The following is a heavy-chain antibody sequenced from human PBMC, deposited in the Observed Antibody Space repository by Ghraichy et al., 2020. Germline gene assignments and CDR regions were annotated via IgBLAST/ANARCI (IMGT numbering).Heavy chain of an antibody. J-gene: IGHJ5*02. Sequence: SQTLSLTCAVYGGSFSGYYWSWIRQPPGKGLEWIGEINHSGSTNYNPSLKSRVTISVDTSKNQFSLKLSSVTAADTAVYYCARGSSGWYAFWFDPWGQGTLVTVSS. CDR3: ARGSSGWYAFWFDP. D-gene: IGHD6-19*01. V-gene: IGHV4-34*01. CDR2: INHSGST. CDR1: GGSFSGYY.